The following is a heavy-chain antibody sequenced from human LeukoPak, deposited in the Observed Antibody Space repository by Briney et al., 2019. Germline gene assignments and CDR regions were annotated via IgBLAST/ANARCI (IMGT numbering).Heavy chain of an antibody. CDR2: ISKSGTTV. Sequence: PGGSLRLSCAASGLNFSVYYMTWIRQAPGNGLEWLSHISKSGTTVYYADSVKGRFTISRDSAKNSLYLHMNSLRAGDTAVYYCAAGVALDYWGQGALVTVSS. CDR1: GLNFSVYY. CDR3: AAGVALDY. J-gene: IGHJ4*02. D-gene: IGHD3-3*01. V-gene: IGHV3-11*01.